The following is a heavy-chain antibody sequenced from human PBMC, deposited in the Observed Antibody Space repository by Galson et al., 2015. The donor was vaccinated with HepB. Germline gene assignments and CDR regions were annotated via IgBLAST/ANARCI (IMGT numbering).Heavy chain of an antibody. CDR2: IYYSGST. CDR1: GGSISSSSYY. CDR3: ARRFGELPFDY. Sequence: SDTLSLTCTVSGGSISSSSYYWGWIRQPPGKGLEWIGSIYYSGSTYYNPSLKSRVTISVDTSKNQFSLKLSSVTAADTAVYYCARRFGELPFDYWGQGTLVTVSS. J-gene: IGHJ4*02. D-gene: IGHD3-10*01. V-gene: IGHV4-39*01.